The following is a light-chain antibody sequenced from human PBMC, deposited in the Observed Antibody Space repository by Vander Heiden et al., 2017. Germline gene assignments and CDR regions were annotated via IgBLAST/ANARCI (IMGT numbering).Light chain of an antibody. CDR3: QVWDSSSDHYVV. Sequence: SYVLTQPPSVSAAPGQTARITCGGNKIGSKSVHWYQQQPGQAPVLVVYDDSDRPSGVPERFSGSNSGNTATITISRVEAGDEADYYCQVWDSSSDHYVVFGGGTKLTVL. V-gene: IGLV3-21*02. CDR1: KIGSKS. J-gene: IGLJ2*01. CDR2: DDS.